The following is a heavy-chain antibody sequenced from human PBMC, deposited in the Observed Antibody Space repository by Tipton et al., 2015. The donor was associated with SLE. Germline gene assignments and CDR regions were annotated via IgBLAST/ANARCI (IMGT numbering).Heavy chain of an antibody. CDR3: AGAPSGYYFDS. CDR1: GDSISSSTYY. D-gene: IGHD5-12*01. CDR2: IYYSGGS. Sequence: TLSLTCTVSGDSISSSTYYWGWIRQPPGKGLEWIGTIYYSGGSYYNPSLKSRVTISVDTSKNQFSLKVSSVTAADTAVYYCAGAPSGYYFDSWGQGTLVTVSS. V-gene: IGHV4-39*07. J-gene: IGHJ4*02.